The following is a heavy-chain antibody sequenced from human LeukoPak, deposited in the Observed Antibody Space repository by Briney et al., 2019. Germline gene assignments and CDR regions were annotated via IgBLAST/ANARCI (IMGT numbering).Heavy chain of an antibody. J-gene: IGHJ6*03. D-gene: IGHD2-21*02. CDR1: GGSISSYY. Sequence: PSETLSLTCTFSGGSISSYYWSWIRQPPGKGLEWIGYIYYSGSTNYNPSLKSRVTISVDTSKNQFSLKLSSVTAADTAVYYCARSVVVVTARNYYYYYMDVWGKGTTVTVSS. V-gene: IGHV4-59*01. CDR3: ARSVVVVTARNYYYYYMDV. CDR2: IYYSGST.